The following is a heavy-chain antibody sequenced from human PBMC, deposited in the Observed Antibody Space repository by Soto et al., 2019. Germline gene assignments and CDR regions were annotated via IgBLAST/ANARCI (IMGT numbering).Heavy chain of an antibody. D-gene: IGHD1-20*01. CDR1: GGSISSYY. Sequence: SGTLSLTCTVSGGSISSYYWSWIRQPPGKGLEWIGYIYYSGSTNYNPSLKSRVTISVDTSKDQFSLKLSSVTAADTAVYYCAGGYGRNFDYCSQGTLVTVSS. CDR2: IYYSGST. CDR3: AGGYGRNFDY. V-gene: IGHV4-59*01. J-gene: IGHJ4*02.